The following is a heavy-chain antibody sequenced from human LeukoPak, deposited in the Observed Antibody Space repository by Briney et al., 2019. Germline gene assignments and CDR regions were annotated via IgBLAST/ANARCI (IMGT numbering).Heavy chain of an antibody. V-gene: IGHV4-61*01. D-gene: IGHD2-15*01. CDR1: GGSVSSANYY. CDR2: IYYSGST. Sequence: SETLSLTCSVSGGSVSSANYYWSWVRQPPGKGLEWIGYIYYSGSTNYNPSLKSRVTISVDTSKNQFSLKLSSVTAADTAVYYCARVGGYCGGGSCELYYYGMDVWGQGTTVTVSS. J-gene: IGHJ6*02. CDR3: ARVGGYCGGGSCELYYYGMDV.